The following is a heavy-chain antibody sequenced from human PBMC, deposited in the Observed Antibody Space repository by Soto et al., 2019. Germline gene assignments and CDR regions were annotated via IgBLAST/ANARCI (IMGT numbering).Heavy chain of an antibody. CDR3: ARAPYSGSYYASYYYYGMDV. J-gene: IGHJ6*02. V-gene: IGHV1-69*12. CDR1: GGTFSSYA. D-gene: IGHD1-26*01. CDR2: IIPIFGTA. Sequence: QVQLVQSGAEVKKPGSSVKVSCKASGGTFSSYAISWVRQAPGQGLEWMGGIIPIFGTANYAQKFQGRVTITADESXXTXYXALSSLRSEDTAVYYCARAPYSGSYYASYYYYGMDVWGQGTTVTVSS.